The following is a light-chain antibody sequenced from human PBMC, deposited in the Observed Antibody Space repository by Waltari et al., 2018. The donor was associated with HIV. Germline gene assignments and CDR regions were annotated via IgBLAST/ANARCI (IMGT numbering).Light chain of an antibody. CDR1: SSNIGATSD. Sequence: QSVLTQQPSVSGAPGQTVTISCTGRSSNIGATSDVHWYQQLPGRAPKVRVYGNSYRPPGVPDRFSGSKSGTSASLAITGLQADDEGYYYCQSYDTRSSGFLVFGGGTKVTVL. J-gene: IGLJ3*02. CDR2: GNS. CDR3: QSYDTRSSGFLV. V-gene: IGLV1-40*01.